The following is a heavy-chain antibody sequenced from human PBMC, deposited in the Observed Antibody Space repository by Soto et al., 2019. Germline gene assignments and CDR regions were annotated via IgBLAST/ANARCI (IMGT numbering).Heavy chain of an antibody. V-gene: IGHV4-39*01. Sequence: SETLSLTCTVSGGSISSSSYYWGWIRQPPGKGLEWIGSIYYSGSTYYNPSLKSRVTISVDTSKNQFSLKLSSVTAADTAVYYCARLQPRIAAAGNNLLPNWFDPWGQGTLVTVSS. CDR3: ARLQPRIAAAGNNLLPNWFDP. J-gene: IGHJ5*02. D-gene: IGHD6-13*01. CDR1: GGSISSSSYY. CDR2: IYYSGST.